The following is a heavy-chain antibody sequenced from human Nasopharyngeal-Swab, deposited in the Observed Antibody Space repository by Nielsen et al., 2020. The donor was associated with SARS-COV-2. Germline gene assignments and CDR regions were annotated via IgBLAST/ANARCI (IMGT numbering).Heavy chain of an antibody. J-gene: IGHJ6*02. CDR3: ARDRSNWGSYYYYYGMDV. D-gene: IGHD7-27*01. V-gene: IGHV3-21*01. CDR1: GFTFSTYS. Sequence: GGSLRLSCAASGFTFSTYSMNWVRQAPGKGLEWVSSISSSSTYIYYADSVKGRFTISRDTAKNSLYLQMSILRAEDTAVYSCARDRSNWGSYYYYYGMDVWGQGTTVTVSS. CDR2: ISSSSTYI.